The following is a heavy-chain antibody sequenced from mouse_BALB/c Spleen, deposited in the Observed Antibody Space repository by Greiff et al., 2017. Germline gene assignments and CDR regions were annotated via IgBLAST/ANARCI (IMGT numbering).Heavy chain of an antibody. CDR1: G. CDR2: IRSKSNNYAT. D-gene: IGHD1-2*01. J-gene: IGHJ4*01. CDR3: VRQGGHFPYYYAMDY. Sequence: EVHLVESGGGLVQPKGSLKLSCAASGKGLEWVARIRSKSNNYATYYADSVKDRFTISRDDSQSMLYLQMNNLKTEDTAMYYCVRQGGHFPYYYAMDYWGQGTSVTVSS. V-gene: IGHV10-1*02.